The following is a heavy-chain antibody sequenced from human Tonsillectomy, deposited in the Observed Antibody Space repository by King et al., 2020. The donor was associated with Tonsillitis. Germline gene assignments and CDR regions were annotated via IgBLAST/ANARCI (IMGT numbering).Heavy chain of an antibody. CDR3: ARTGIPGDGDFWSGYYRSYYFDY. CDR2: IYYSGST. Sequence: QVQLQESGPGLVKPSQTLSLTCTVSGGSISSGDYYWSWIRQPPGKGLEWIGYIYYSGSTSFNPSLKSRLTISVDTSKNQFSLKLTSVTAADTAVYYCARTGIPGDGDFWSGYYRSYYFDYWGQGTLVTVSS. D-gene: IGHD3-3*01. CDR1: GGSISSGDYY. J-gene: IGHJ4*02. V-gene: IGHV4-30-4*01.